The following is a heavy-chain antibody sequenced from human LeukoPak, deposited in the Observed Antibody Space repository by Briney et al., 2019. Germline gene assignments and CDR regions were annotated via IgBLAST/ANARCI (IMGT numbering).Heavy chain of an antibody. D-gene: IGHD3-3*01. Sequence: GGSLRLSCAASGFTFSSYWMSWVRQAPGKGLEWVANIKQDGSEKYYVDSVKGRFTISRDNAKNSLYLQMNSLRAEDTAVYYCARVGRGVLRFLEWLYFDYWGQGTLVTVSS. CDR2: IKQDGSEK. J-gene: IGHJ4*02. V-gene: IGHV3-7*01. CDR1: GFTFSSYW. CDR3: ARVGRGVLRFLEWLYFDY.